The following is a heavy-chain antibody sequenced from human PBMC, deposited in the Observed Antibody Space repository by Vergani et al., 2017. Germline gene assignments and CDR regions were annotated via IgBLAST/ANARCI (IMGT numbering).Heavy chain of an antibody. CDR2: IIPILGIA. Sequence: QVQLVQSGAEVKKPGASVKVSCKASGGTFSSYAISWVRQAPGQGLEWMGRIIPILGIANYAQKFQGRVTITADKSTSTAYMELSSLRSEDTAVYYCAREALNYYDSSGHNWFDPWGQGTLVTVSS. J-gene: IGHJ5*02. D-gene: IGHD3-22*01. CDR3: AREALNYYDSSGHNWFDP. V-gene: IGHV1-69*04. CDR1: GGTFSSYA.